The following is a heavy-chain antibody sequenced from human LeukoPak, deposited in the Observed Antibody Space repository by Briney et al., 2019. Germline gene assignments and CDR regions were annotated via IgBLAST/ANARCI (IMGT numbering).Heavy chain of an antibody. CDR3: ARVTGMEDQLLYDALDI. CDR1: GYTFTGYY. J-gene: IGHJ3*02. D-gene: IGHD1-26*01. CDR2: INPNSGGT. Sequence: ASVKVSCKASGYTFTGYYMHWVRQAPGQGLEWMGWINPNSGGTNYAQKFQGRVTMTRDTSITTAYMELSRLTSDDTAVYYCARVTGMEDQLLYDALDIWGQGTMVTVSS. V-gene: IGHV1-2*02.